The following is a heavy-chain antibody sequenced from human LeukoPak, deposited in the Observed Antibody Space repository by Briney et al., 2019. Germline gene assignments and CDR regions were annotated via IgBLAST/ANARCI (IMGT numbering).Heavy chain of an antibody. Sequence: PSETLSLTCTVTGASISSWYWSWIRQPPGKGLEWIGNIHGSGNTNYNPSLKSRVSMSQDTSKNQVSLNLTSVTAADTATYFCARETMLAGFASGLGFNYWGQGILVIVSS. CDR2: IHGSGNT. J-gene: IGHJ4*02. CDR1: GASISSWY. D-gene: IGHD6-19*01. CDR3: ARETMLAGFASGLGFNY. V-gene: IGHV4-59*12.